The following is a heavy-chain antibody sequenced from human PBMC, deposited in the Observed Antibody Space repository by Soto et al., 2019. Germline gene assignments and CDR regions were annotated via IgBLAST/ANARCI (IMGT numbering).Heavy chain of an antibody. D-gene: IGHD3-3*01. CDR1: GFTFSSYW. CDR3: ARDKYYDFWSCFLLWSYYYKVV. V-gene: IGHV3-7*01. CDR2: IKQDGSEK. Sequence: GGSLRLSCAASGFTFSSYWMSWVRQAPGKGLEWVANIKQDGSEKYYVDSVKGRFTISRDNAKNSLYLQMNSLRAEDTAVYYCARDKYYDFWSCFLLWSYYYKVVWGKGTTVTLSS. J-gene: IGHJ6*03.